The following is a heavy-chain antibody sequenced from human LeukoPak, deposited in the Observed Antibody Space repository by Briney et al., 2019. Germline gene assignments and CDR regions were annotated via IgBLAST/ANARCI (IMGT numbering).Heavy chain of an antibody. CDR3: AKPHFDY. J-gene: IGHJ4*02. CDR1: GFTFSNYN. CDR2: IRSSTTYV. V-gene: IGHV3-21*01. Sequence: GGSLRLSCAASGFTFSNYNMNWVRQAPGKGLEWVSSIRSSTTYVYYADSVKGRFTISRDNAKNSLYLQMNSLRAEDTAVYYCAKPHFDYWGQGTLVTVSS.